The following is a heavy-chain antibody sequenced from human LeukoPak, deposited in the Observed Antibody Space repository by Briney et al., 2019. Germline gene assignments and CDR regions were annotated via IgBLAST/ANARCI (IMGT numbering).Heavy chain of an antibody. CDR1: GGFISRGGYY. Sequence: SETLSLTCSVSGGFISRGGYYWSWLRQPAGKGLEWIGRIYTGGSTNYNPSLKSRVTMPVDTSKNQFSLKPTSVTAADTAVYYCARTSTVTTAFDIWGEGTLVTVSS. CDR2: IYTGGST. V-gene: IGHV4-61*02. CDR3: ARTSTVTTAFDI. J-gene: IGHJ5*02. D-gene: IGHD4-11*01.